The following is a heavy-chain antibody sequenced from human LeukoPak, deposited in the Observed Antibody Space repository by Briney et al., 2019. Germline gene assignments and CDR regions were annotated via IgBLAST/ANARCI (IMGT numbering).Heavy chain of an antibody. D-gene: IGHD3-22*01. V-gene: IGHV3-21*01. CDR2: ISVRSNYR. J-gene: IGHJ4*02. Sequence: GGSLRLSCAASGYTFSDFSVNWVRQAPGKGLEWVSSISVRSNYRYYADSVRGRFTISGDDARDSLFLQMNSLRAEDTAVYFCVRLRRNNDRSGYYYYYDYWGQGTLVTVSS. CDR1: GYTFSDFS. CDR3: VRLRRNNDRSGYYYYYDY.